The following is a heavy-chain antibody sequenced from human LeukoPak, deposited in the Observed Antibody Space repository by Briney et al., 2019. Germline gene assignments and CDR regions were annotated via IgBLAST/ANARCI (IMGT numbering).Heavy chain of an antibody. CDR3: ASFFCTSGLCYYLDY. V-gene: IGHV7-4-1*02. J-gene: IGHJ4*02. Sequence: GASVKVSCKASGYTFTSNALGWVRQAPGQGLEWMGWINTNTGNPTYAQGFIGRFVFSLDTSDNTAYLQISSLQAEDTAVYYCASFFCTSGLCYYLDYWGQGTLVTVSS. CDR2: INTNTGNP. CDR1: GYTFTSNA. D-gene: IGHD2-8*01.